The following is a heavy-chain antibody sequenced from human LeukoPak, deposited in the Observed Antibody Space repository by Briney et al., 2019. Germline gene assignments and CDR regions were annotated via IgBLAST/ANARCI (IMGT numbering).Heavy chain of an antibody. Sequence: SVKVSCKASGGTFSSYAISWVRQAPGQGLEWMGGIIPIFGTANYAQKLQGRVTMTTDTSTSTAYMELRSLRSDDTAVYYCARAAAIAAAGTGNDYWGQGTLVTVSS. CDR3: ARAAAIAAAGTGNDY. D-gene: IGHD6-13*01. CDR2: IIPIFGTA. J-gene: IGHJ4*02. V-gene: IGHV1-69*05. CDR1: GGTFSSYA.